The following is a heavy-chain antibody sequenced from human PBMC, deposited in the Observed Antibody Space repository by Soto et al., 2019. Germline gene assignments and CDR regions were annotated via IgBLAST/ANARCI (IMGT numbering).Heavy chain of an antibody. CDR2: IYYNGGT. Sequence: PSETLSLTCAVSGTSISSTFWWTWVRQPPGKGLEWIGTIYYNGGTYYNPSLKSRVTISVDTSKNQFFLKLSSVTAADTAVYYCARHYNILTGYYTPLEYWGQGTLVTVSS. CDR1: GTSISSTFW. CDR3: ARHYNILTGYYTPLEY. V-gene: IGHV4-39*01. J-gene: IGHJ4*02. D-gene: IGHD3-9*01.